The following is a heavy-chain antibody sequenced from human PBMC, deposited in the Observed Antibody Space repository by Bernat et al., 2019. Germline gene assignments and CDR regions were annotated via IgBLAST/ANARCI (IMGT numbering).Heavy chain of an antibody. Sequence: QVQLVQSGAEVKKPGASVKVSCKASGYTFTSYYMHWVRQAPGQGLEWMGWINPNSGGTNYAQKFQGWVTMTRDTSISTAYMELSRLRSDDTAVYYCAISSGWTNYYFDYWGQGTLVTVSS. V-gene: IGHV1-2*04. CDR2: INPNSGGT. D-gene: IGHD6-19*01. CDR3: AISSGWTNYYFDY. J-gene: IGHJ4*02. CDR1: GYTFTSYY.